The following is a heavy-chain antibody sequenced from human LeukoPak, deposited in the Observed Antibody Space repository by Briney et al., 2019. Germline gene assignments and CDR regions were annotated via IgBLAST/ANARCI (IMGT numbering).Heavy chain of an antibody. Sequence: GGSLRLSCASSGFTFSNAWMSWVRQAPGKGLEWVGRIKSKTDGGTTDYAAPVKGRFTISRDDSKNTLYLQMNSLKTEDTAVYYCAREAAGYSGYDGGLRAFDYWGQGTLVTVSS. CDR2: IKSKTDGGTT. CDR3: AREAAGYSGYDGGLRAFDY. D-gene: IGHD5-12*01. CDR1: GFTFSNAW. V-gene: IGHV3-15*01. J-gene: IGHJ4*02.